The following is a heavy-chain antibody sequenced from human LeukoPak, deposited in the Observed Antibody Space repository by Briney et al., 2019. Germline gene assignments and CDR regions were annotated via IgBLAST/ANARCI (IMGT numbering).Heavy chain of an antibody. CDR1: GGSISRYY. CDR2: IYSSDGST. V-gene: IGHV4-4*07. D-gene: IGHD6-13*01. CDR3: ARGSASAER. J-gene: IGHJ4*02. Sequence: PSETLSLTCTVSGGSISRYYWSWIRQPAGKGLEWIGRIYSSDGSTNYNPYLKSRVTMSADTSKNQLSLNLRSVTAADTAVYYCARGSASAERWGQGTLVTVSS.